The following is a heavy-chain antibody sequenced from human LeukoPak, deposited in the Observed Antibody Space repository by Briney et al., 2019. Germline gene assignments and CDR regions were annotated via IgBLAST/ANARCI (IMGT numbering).Heavy chain of an antibody. V-gene: IGHV4-4*07. CDR2: MYHSGTT. D-gene: IGHD5-18*01. J-gene: IGHJ4*02. CDR3: ARERDHGYRHGFVFDS. CDR1: GGSMNTYY. Sequence: SETLSLTCTVSGGSMNTYYWTWIRQAAGKGLEWVGRMYHSGTTNYNSPLYNPSLSSRSTMPVDAATNQVSLRLKSVTAADTAVYFCARERDHGYRHGFVFDSWGQGSLVTVPS.